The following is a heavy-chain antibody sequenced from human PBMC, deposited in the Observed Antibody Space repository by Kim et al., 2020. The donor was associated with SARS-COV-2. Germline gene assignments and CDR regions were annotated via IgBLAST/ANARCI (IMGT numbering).Heavy chain of an antibody. CDR2: IYSGDNST. V-gene: IGHV3-23*03. CDR1: GFTFRNYA. CDR3: AKTRQQLANGYYYGMDV. Sequence: GGSLRLSCAASGFTFRNYAMSWVRQAPGKGLEWVSVIYSGDNSTYYADSVKGRFTISRDNSKNTLYLRMNSLRAEDTAIYYCAKTRQQLANGYYYGMDVWGQGTTVTVSS. J-gene: IGHJ6*02. D-gene: IGHD6-13*01.